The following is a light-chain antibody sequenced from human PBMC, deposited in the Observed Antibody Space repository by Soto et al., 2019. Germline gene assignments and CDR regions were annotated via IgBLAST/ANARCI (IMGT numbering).Light chain of an antibody. J-gene: IGKJ4*01. Sequence: EIVMTQSPATLSVSAGERVTLSCRASQSVRRNLAWYQQKPGQAPRLLIYGASTRATGIPARFSGSGSGTDFTLTISSLQSEDFAVYYCQQYNNWPPLTFGGGTKVEIK. CDR3: QQYNNWPPLT. CDR1: QSVRRN. V-gene: IGKV3D-15*01. CDR2: GAS.